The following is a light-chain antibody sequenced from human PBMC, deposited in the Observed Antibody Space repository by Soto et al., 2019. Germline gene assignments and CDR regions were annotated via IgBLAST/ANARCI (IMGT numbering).Light chain of an antibody. J-gene: IGLJ1*01. Sequence: QSALTQPRSVSGSPGQSVTISCTGTSSDVGGYNYVSWYQQHPGKAPKLMIYDVGKRPSGVPDRFSGSKSGNTASLTISGLQAEDEADYYCCSYGGSYTYVFGTGTKVTVL. CDR3: CSYGGSYTYV. CDR2: DVG. CDR1: SSDVGGYNY. V-gene: IGLV2-11*01.